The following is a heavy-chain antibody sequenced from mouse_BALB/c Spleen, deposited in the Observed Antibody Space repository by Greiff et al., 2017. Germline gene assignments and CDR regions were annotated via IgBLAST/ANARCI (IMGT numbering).Heavy chain of an antibody. V-gene: IGHV5-6-5*01. J-gene: IGHJ3*01. CDR1: GFTFSSYA. Sequence: EVQLVESGGGLVKPGGSLKLSCAASGFTFSSYAMSWVRQTPEKRLEWVASISSGGSTYYPDSVKGRFTISRDNARNILYLQMSSLRSEDTAMYYCARGGYDGFAYWGQGTLVTVSA. CDR3: ARGGYDGFAY. CDR2: ISSGGST. D-gene: IGHD2-14*01.